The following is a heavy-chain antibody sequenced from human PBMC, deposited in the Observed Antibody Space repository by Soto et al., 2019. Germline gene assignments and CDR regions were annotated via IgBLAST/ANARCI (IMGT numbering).Heavy chain of an antibody. D-gene: IGHD2-15*01. CDR1: GYTFTSYA. CDR3: AGYVASSSYYYYGMDV. J-gene: IGHJ6*02. Sequence: GASVKASSKASGYTFTSYAMHWVRQAPGQRLEWMGWINAGNGNTKYSQKFQGRVTITRDTSASTAYMELSSLRSEDTAVYYCAGYVASSSYYYYGMDVWGQGTTVTVSS. V-gene: IGHV1-3*01. CDR2: INAGNGNT.